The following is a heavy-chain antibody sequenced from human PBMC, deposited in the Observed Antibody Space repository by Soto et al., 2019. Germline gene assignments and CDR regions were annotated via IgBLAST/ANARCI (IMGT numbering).Heavy chain of an antibody. CDR2: IYNSGTT. CDR1: GGSINYSPYF. Sequence: QVQLQESGPGLVKPSQTLSLTCTVSGGSINYSPYFWSWIRQTPGKGLEWIGHIYNSGTTYTNPSLTSRATISGDTSPNQFSLNLKSVTAADTAVYYWARGPSADKVDYWGQGTLVTVSS. CDR3: ARGPSADKVDY. J-gene: IGHJ4*02. V-gene: IGHV4-30-4*01. D-gene: IGHD3-3*01.